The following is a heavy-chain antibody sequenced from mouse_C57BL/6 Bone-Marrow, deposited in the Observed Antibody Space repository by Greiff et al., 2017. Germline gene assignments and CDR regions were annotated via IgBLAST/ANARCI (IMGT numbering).Heavy chain of an antibody. D-gene: IGHD2-3*01. J-gene: IGHJ3*01. Sequence: EVHLVESGGDLVKPGGSLKLSCAASGFTFSSYGMSWVRQTPDKRLEWVATISSGGSYTYYPDSVKGRFTIARYNAKNTLYLQMSSLKSEDTAMYYCASDGYYAWFAYWGQGTLVTVSA. CDR3: ASDGYYAWFAY. CDR2: ISSGGSYT. CDR1: GFTFSSYG. V-gene: IGHV5-6*01.